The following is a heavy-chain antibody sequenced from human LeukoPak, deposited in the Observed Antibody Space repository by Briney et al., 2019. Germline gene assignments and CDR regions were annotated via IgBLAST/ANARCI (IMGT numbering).Heavy chain of an antibody. CDR3: ARPLRKWSTDAFDI. J-gene: IGHJ3*02. CDR1: GGSISSSSYY. Sequence: SETLSLTCTVSGGSISSSSYYWGWIRQPPGKGLECIGSIYYSGSTYYNPSLKSRVTISVDTSKNQFSLKLSSVTAADTAVYYCARPLRKWSTDAFDIWGQGTMVTVSS. V-gene: IGHV4-39*07. D-gene: IGHD2-15*01. CDR2: IYYSGST.